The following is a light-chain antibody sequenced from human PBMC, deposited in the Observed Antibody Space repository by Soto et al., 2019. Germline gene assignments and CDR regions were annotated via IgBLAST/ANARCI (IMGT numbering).Light chain of an antibody. J-gene: IGLJ1*01. Sequence: QSVLTQPASVSGSPGQSITISCTGTSSDVGGYNYVSWYQQHPGKAPKLMIYDVSNRPSGVSNRFSGSKSGNTASLTISGLQVEDEADYYCSSYTSSSKGVFGTGTKVTVL. CDR2: DVS. V-gene: IGLV2-14*01. CDR1: SSDVGGYNY. CDR3: SSYTSSSKGV.